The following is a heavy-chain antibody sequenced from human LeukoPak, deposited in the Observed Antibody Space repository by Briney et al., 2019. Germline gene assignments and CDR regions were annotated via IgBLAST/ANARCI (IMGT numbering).Heavy chain of an antibody. J-gene: IGHJ6*03. CDR1: GGSISSSSYY. D-gene: IGHD2-15*01. V-gene: IGHV4-39*01. CDR2: IYYSGST. Sequence: SETLSLTCTVSGGSISSSSYYWGWIRQPPRKGLEWIGSIYYSGSTYYNPSLKSRVTISVDTSKNQFSLKLSSVTAADTAVYYCASQPQYCSGGSCYFNYYYMDVWGKGTTVTISS. CDR3: ASQPQYCSGGSCYFNYYYMDV.